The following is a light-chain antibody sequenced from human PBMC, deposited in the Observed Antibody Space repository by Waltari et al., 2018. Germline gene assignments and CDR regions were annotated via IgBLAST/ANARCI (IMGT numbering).Light chain of an antibody. V-gene: IGLV2-8*01. CDR1: TSDVGGSNY. CDR3: SSYAGSNNFV. J-gene: IGLJ2*01. CDR2: EVS. Sequence: QSALTQPPSASGSPGQSVPISCTGTTSDVGGSNYVSWYQQHPGKAPKLMIYEVSKRPSGVPDRFSGSKSGNTASLTVSGLQAEDEADYYCSSYAGSNNFVFGGGTKLTVL.